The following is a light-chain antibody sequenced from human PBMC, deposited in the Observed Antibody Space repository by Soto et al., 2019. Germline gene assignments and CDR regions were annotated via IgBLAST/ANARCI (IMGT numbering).Light chain of an antibody. CDR2: GNS. V-gene: IGLV1-40*01. CDR1: SSNIGAGYD. CDR3: QSYASSLSGWV. Sequence: QSALTQPPSVSGAPGQRVTISCTGSSSNIGAGYDVHWYQQLPGTAPKLLISGNSNRPSGVPDRFSGSKSGTSASLAITGLQAEDEADYYCQSYASSLSGWVFGGGTQLTVL. J-gene: IGLJ3*02.